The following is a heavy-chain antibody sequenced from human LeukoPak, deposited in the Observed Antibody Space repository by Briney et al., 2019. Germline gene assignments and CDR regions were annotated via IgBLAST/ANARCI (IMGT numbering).Heavy chain of an antibody. Sequence: SLRLSCAASGFTFDDYAMHWVRHAPGKGLEGVSGIRWNSGSIGYADSVRGRFTISRDNAKNSLYLQMNSLRAEDTALYYCAKGTYYDFWSGWLDYWGQGTLVTVSS. CDR1: GFTFDDYA. D-gene: IGHD3-3*01. V-gene: IGHV3-9*01. CDR2: IRWNSGSI. CDR3: AKGTYYDFWSGWLDY. J-gene: IGHJ4*02.